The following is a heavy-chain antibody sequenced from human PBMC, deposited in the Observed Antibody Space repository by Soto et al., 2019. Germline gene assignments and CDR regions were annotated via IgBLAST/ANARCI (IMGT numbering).Heavy chain of an antibody. J-gene: IGHJ4*02. CDR2: LRSKTYGATT. CDR1: GCRCGDHA. CDR3: AREHMFAFDS. Sequence: SLRLCPATSGCRCGDHAMSSRRKARGMRLEWVGLLRSKTYGATTEYAASVKGRFTISXDDSKRIPYLQTKRLITEDTALYYCAREHMFAFDSWGQGT. V-gene: IGHV3-49*03. D-gene: IGHD3-10*02.